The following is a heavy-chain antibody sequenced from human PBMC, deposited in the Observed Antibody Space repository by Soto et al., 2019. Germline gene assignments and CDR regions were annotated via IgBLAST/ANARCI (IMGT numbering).Heavy chain of an antibody. Sequence: QVQLQESGPRLVKPSETLSLTCTVSGGSISYYYWSWIRQPPGKGLEYIGYISYTGSTNYNPTLKSRVTISVDTSKNQCSLRLRSVTAADTAVYYCTSLDLISTRAPHHWGQGTLVTVTS. J-gene: IGHJ5*02. CDR2: ISYTGST. V-gene: IGHV4-59*01. D-gene: IGHD1-1*01. CDR3: TSLDLISTRAPHH. CDR1: GGSISYYY.